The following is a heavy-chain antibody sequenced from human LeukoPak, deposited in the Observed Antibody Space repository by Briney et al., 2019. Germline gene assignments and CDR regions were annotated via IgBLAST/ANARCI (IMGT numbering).Heavy chain of an antibody. V-gene: IGHV1-2*02. Sequence: ASVKVSCKASGYTFTGYYMHWVRQAPGQGLEWMGWINPNSGGTNYAQKFHGRVTMTRDTSISTAYMELSRLRSDDTAVYYCARSKLELRGSFDYWGQGTLVTVSS. CDR1: GYTFTGYY. J-gene: IGHJ4*02. CDR2: INPNSGGT. D-gene: IGHD1-7*01. CDR3: ARSKLELRGSFDY.